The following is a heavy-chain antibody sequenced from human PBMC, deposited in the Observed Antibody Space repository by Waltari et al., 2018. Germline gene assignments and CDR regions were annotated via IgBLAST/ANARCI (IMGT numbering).Heavy chain of an antibody. V-gene: IGHV4-39*02. Sequence: QLQLQESGPGLVKPSETLSLTCSVSGGFISDSDYCWGWIRQPPGKGLEWIGCRFYGGTSYYTAYRKGRISMSVYLSKNQCYLKMNSVTAADTAVYFCAREKSQNDWVDAGSHGNRVTVSS. CDR1: GGFISDSDYC. CDR2: RFYGGTS. CDR3: AREKSQNDWVDA. J-gene: IGHJ5*01.